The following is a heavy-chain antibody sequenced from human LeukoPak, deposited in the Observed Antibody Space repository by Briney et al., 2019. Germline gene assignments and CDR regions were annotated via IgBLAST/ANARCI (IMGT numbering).Heavy chain of an antibody. J-gene: IGHJ3*02. V-gene: IGHV1-18*01. Sequence: GASVKVSCKTSGYSFILYGISWVRQAPGQGPEWMGWISTSTGDTKYTQKFQGRVTITADESTSTAYMELSSLRSEDTAVYYCASRTTKSRAFDIWGQGTMVTVSS. CDR1: GYSFILYG. CDR2: ISTSTGDT. CDR3: ASRTTKSRAFDI. D-gene: IGHD1-7*01.